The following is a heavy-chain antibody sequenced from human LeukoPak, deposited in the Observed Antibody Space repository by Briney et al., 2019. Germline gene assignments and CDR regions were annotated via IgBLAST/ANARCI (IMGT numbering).Heavy chain of an antibody. CDR1: GFSFSDYY. CDR3: TAAPNTTPGSLGH. Sequence: GGSLRLSCAASGFSFSDYYMNWIRQAPGKGLEWVSYSSSSGSSTYYADSVKGRFTISRDYAKNALFLQMNSLRAEDTAVYYCTAAPNTTPGSLGHWGQGTLVTVCS. D-gene: IGHD6-25*01. CDR2: SSSSGSST. J-gene: IGHJ4*02. V-gene: IGHV3-11*01.